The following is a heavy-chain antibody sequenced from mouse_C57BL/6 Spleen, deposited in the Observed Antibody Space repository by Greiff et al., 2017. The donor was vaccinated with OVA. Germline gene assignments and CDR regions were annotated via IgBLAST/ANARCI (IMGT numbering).Heavy chain of an antibody. D-gene: IGHD2-3*01. V-gene: IGHV1-82*01. CDR3: ARDGYYPGYFDV. Sequence: QVQLQQSGPELVKPGASVKISCKASGYAFSSSWMNWVKQRPGKGLEWIGRIYPGDGDTNYNGKFKGKATLTADKSSSTDYMQLSSLTSEDSAVYFCARDGYYPGYFDVWGTGTTVTVSS. J-gene: IGHJ1*03. CDR2: IYPGDGDT. CDR1: GYAFSSSW.